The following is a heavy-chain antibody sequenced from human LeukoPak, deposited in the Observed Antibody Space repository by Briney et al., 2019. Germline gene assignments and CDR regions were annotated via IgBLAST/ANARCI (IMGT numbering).Heavy chain of an antibody. D-gene: IGHD3-10*01. J-gene: IGHJ4*02. CDR1: GYSISSGYY. CDR3: ARHSGPFDY. Sequence: PSETLSLTCTVSGYSISSGYYWGWIRQPPGKGLEWIGSIYHSGSTYYNPSLKSRVTISVDTSKNQFSLKLSSVTAADTAVYYCARHSGPFDYWGQGTLVTVSS. V-gene: IGHV4-38-2*02. CDR2: IYHSGST.